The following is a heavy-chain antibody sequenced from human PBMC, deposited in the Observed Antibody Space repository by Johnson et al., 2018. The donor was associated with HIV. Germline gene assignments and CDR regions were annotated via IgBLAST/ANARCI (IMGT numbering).Heavy chain of an antibody. CDR2: ISYDGSNK. CDR1: GFTFSSYG. Sequence: QVQLVESGGGVVQPGRSLRLSCAASGFTFSSYGLHWVRQAPGKGLEWVAVISYDGSNKYYADSVTGRFTISRDNSKNTLYLQMNSLRAEDTAVYYCAKDMGGDRNAFDIWGQGTMVTVSS. CDR3: AKDMGGDRNAFDI. J-gene: IGHJ3*02. D-gene: IGHD1-26*01. V-gene: IGHV3-30*18.